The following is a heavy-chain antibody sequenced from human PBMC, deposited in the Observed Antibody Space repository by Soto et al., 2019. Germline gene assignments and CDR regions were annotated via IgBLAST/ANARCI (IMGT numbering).Heavy chain of an antibody. D-gene: IGHD3-22*01. Sequence: SETLSLTCTVSGGSITSGGYYWSWIRQHPGKGLEWIGYIYYSGFTYYNPSLKSRVTISVDTSKNQFSLKLSSVTAADTAVYYCATSPRYDSSGPHAFDIWGQGTMVTVSS. V-gene: IGHV4-31*03. CDR2: IYYSGFT. CDR3: ATSPRYDSSGPHAFDI. J-gene: IGHJ3*02. CDR1: GGSITSGGYY.